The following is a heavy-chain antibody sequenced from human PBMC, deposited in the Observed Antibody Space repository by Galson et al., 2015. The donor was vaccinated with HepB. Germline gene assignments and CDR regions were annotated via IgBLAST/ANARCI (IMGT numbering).Heavy chain of an antibody. CDR2: ISGSGDSK. Sequence: SLRLSCAVSGFTFNKSGMNWVRQAPGKGLEWVSGISGSGDSKWYVDSVKGRFTVSRDNSGNRLYLQMNSLRDDDTAIYYCVKDNGYFSSFFDYWDQGTPVTVSS. J-gene: IGHJ4*02. V-gene: IGHV3-23*01. CDR1: GFTFNKSG. D-gene: IGHD5-24*01. CDR3: VKDNGYFSSFFDY.